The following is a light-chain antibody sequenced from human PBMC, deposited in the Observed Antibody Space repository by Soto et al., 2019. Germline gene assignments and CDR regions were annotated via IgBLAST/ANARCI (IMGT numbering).Light chain of an antibody. Sequence: QSVLTQPASVSGPPGHSITISCTGTSSDVGGYNYVSWYQQHPGKAPKLMIYDVRNRPSGVSNRFSGSKSGNTASLTISGLQAEDEADYYCSSYTSSSTYVFGTGTKVTVL. CDR3: SSYTSSSTYV. CDR2: DVR. V-gene: IGLV2-14*01. CDR1: SSDVGGYNY. J-gene: IGLJ1*01.